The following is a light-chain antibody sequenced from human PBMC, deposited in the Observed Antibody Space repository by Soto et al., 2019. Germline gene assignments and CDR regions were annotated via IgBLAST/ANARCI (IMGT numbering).Light chain of an antibody. CDR3: SSFASGSTLYV. CDR1: SRDVGGYNY. Sequence: QSALTQPASVSGSPGQSITISCTGTSRDVGGYNYVSWYQQYPGKAPKLMIYEVSNRPSGVSNRFSGSKSGNTASLTISGLQAEDEADYYCSSFASGSTLYVFGSGTKLTVL. CDR2: EVS. V-gene: IGLV2-14*01. J-gene: IGLJ1*01.